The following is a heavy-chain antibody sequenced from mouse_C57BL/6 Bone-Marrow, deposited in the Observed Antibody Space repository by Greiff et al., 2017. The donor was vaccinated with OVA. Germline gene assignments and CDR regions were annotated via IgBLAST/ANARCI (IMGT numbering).Heavy chain of an antibody. CDR3: AREGLSTRVTL. D-gene: IGHD2-5*01. J-gene: IGHJ4*01. CDR1: GYSITSGYY. Sequence: ESGPGLVKPSQSLSLTCSVTGYSITSGYYWNWIRQFPGNILEWMGYISYDGSNNYNPSLKNRISITRDTTKNQLFLKLNTVTTEDTATYYCAREGLSTRVTLGGQGTSVTVSA. V-gene: IGHV3-6*01. CDR2: ISYDGSN.